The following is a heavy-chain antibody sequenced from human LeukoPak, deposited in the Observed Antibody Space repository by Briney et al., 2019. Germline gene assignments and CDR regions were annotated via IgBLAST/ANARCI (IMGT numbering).Heavy chain of an antibody. J-gene: IGHJ4*02. CDR1: GASISTYY. Sequence: PSETLSLTCTVSGASISTYYWSWIRQPPGKGLEWIGYIYHSGSTNYSPSLKSRVTISVDTSKNQFSLKLSSVTAADTAVYYCARGPYGANTRYYFDYWGQGTLVTVSS. V-gene: IGHV4-59*01. CDR2: IYHSGST. D-gene: IGHD4-17*01. CDR3: ARGPYGANTRYYFDY.